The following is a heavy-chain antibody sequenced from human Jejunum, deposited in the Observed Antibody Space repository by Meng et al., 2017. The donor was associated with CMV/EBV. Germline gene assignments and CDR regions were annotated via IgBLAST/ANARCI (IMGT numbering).Heavy chain of an antibody. D-gene: IGHD1-14*01. CDR1: GLTFSGYW. J-gene: IGHJ4*02. CDR3: LTETSLKGFDY. CDR2: ISPDRSVT. Sequence: CEVSGLTFSGYWMAWARQVPGKELKWVANISPDRSVTYYVDSVTGRFTISRDNTKASFYLQMTSLRAEDTAVYYCLTETSLKGFDYWGQGSLVTVSS. V-gene: IGHV3-7*01.